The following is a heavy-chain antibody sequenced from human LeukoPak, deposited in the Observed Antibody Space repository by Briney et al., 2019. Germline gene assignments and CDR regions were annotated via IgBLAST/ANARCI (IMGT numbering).Heavy chain of an antibody. CDR1: GLSISSYY. CDR2: IYSSGST. CDR3: ASLRGDNWNYYDY. V-gene: IGHV4-4*07. D-gene: IGHD1-20*01. Sequence: SETLSLTCSVSGLSISSYYWRWIRQTAGKGLEWIGCIYSSGSTNYNPSLKSRVTMSVDMSKNQFTLKLSSVTAADAAVYYCASLRGDNWNYYDYWGQGSLVTVSS. J-gene: IGHJ4*02.